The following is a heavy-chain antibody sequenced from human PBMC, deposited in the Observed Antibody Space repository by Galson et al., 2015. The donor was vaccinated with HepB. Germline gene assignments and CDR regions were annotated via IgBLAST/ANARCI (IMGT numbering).Heavy chain of an antibody. D-gene: IGHD1/OR15-1a*01. Sequence: SVKVSCKASGGTSSSYAISWVRQAPGQGLEWMGGIIPILGIANYAQKFQGRVTITADKSTSTAYMELSSLRSEDTAVYYCARNKRAAVPEGYWGQGTLVTVSS. CDR3: ARNKRAAVPEGY. CDR2: IIPILGIA. J-gene: IGHJ4*02. V-gene: IGHV1-69*10. CDR1: GGTSSSYA.